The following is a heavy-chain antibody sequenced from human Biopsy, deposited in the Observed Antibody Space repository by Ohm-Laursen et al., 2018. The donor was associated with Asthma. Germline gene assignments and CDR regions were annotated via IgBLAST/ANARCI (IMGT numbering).Heavy chain of an antibody. Sequence: SLRLSCTAPGFTFSGYAMSWVRQPPGKGLEWVSAISGSGGSTYYADSVKGRFTISRDNSKNTLHLQMNSLRAEDTAVYYCAKAREDIVVVVAVSDSWGQGTLVTVSS. J-gene: IGHJ4*02. V-gene: IGHV3-23*01. CDR3: AKAREDIVVVVAVSDS. D-gene: IGHD2-15*01. CDR2: ISGSGGST. CDR1: GFTFSGYA.